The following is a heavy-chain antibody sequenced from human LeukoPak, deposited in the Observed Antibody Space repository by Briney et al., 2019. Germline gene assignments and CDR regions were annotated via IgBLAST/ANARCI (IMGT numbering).Heavy chain of an antibody. CDR2: INPNSGGT. Sequence: ASVKVSCKASGYTFTGYYMHWVRQAPGQGLEWMGWINPNSGGTNYAQKFQGRVTMTRDTPISTAYVELSRLRSDDTAVYYCARGGFLWGSGYSNWFDPWGQGTLVTVSS. J-gene: IGHJ5*02. V-gene: IGHV1-2*02. CDR1: GYTFTGYY. D-gene: IGHD3-22*01. CDR3: ARGGFLWGSGYSNWFDP.